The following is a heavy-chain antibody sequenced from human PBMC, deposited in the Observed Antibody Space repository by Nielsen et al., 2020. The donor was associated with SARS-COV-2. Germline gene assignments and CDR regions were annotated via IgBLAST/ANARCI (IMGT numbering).Heavy chain of an antibody. Sequence: SETLSLTCTVSGGSISSYYWSWIRQPPGKGLEWIGYIYYSGSTNYNPSLKSRVTISVDTSKNQFSLKLSSVTAADTAVYYCARHIAPDYFDYWGQGTLVTVSS. CDR2: IYYSGST. CDR3: ARHIAPDYFDY. J-gene: IGHJ4*02. CDR1: GGSISSYY. D-gene: IGHD3-16*02. V-gene: IGHV4-59*08.